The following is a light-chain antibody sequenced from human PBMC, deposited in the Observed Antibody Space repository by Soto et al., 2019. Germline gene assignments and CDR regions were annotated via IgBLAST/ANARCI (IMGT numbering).Light chain of an antibody. J-gene: IGKJ1*01. V-gene: IGKV3-20*01. CDR1: QSFSSTF. Sequence: EIVLTQSPGTLSLSPGERATLTCRASQSFSSTFLAWYQQKPGQAPKLLIHGASNRATGIPDRFSGSGSGTDFTLTISRLEPEDFAVYYCQQYGSSPWTFGQGTKVDI. CDR3: QQYGSSPWT. CDR2: GAS.